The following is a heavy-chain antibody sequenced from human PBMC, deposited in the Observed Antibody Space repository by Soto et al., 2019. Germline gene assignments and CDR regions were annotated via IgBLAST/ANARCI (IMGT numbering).Heavy chain of an antibody. J-gene: IGHJ6*02. CDR3: ARTLYSSSWSQYYYYYGMDV. Sequence: LSLTCTVSGGSISSYYWSWIRQPPGKGLEWIGYIYYSGSTNYNPSLKSRVTISVDTSKNQFSLKLSSVTAADTAVYYCARTLYSSSWSQYYYYYGMDVWGQGTTVTISS. D-gene: IGHD6-13*01. CDR1: GGSISSYY. CDR2: IYYSGST. V-gene: IGHV4-59*01.